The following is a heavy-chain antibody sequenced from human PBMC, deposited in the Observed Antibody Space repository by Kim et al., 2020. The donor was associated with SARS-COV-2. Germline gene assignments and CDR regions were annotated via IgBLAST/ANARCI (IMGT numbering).Heavy chain of an antibody. V-gene: IGHV3-48*02. CDR2: ISSSSSTI. CDR3: ARNGYYYDSSGYYSHWYFDL. Sequence: GGSLRLSCAASGFTFSSYSMNWVRQAPGKGLEWVSYISSSSSTIYYADSVKGRFTISRDNAKNSLYLQMNSLRDEDTAVYYCARNGYYYDSSGYYSHWYFDLWGRGTLVTVSS. CDR1: GFTFSSYS. D-gene: IGHD3-22*01. J-gene: IGHJ2*01.